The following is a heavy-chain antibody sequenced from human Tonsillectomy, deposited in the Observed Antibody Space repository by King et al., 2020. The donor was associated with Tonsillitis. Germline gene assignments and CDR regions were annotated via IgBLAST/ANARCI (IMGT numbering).Heavy chain of an antibody. Sequence: LQLQESGPGLVKPSETLSLTCTVSGGSISRSSYYLGWIRQPPGKGLEWIGNIYYSGGTYYNPSPKSRVTISADTAQNQFSPKLSSVSAADTAVYYCARPIFSGRYQSNWYFDLWGRGTLVTVSS. D-gene: IGHD1-26*01. CDR2: IYYSGGT. CDR3: ARPIFSGRYQSNWYFDL. CDR1: GGSISRSSYY. J-gene: IGHJ2*01. V-gene: IGHV4-39*01.